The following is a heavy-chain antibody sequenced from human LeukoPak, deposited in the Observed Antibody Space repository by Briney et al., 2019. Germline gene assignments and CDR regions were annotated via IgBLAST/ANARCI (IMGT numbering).Heavy chain of an antibody. J-gene: IGHJ5*02. D-gene: IGHD3-3*01. CDR3: AKDPRDFWSGPLRFDP. V-gene: IGHV3-23*01. CDR1: GFTFSSYA. CDR2: ISGSGGGT. Sequence: PGGSLRLSCAASGFTFSSYAMSWVRQAPGKGLEWVSAISGSGGGTYYADSVKGRFTISRDNSKNTLYLQMNSLRAEDTAVYYCAKDPRDFWSGPLRFDPWGQGTLVTVSS.